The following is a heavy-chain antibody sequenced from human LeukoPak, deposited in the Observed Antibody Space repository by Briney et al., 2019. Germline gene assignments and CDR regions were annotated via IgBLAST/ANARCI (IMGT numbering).Heavy chain of an antibody. CDR1: GFAFSTYT. D-gene: IGHD3-22*01. Sequence: GGSLGLSCAACGFAFSTYTMNWARQAPGKGLEWVASINSGGTTTHYAFSAKGWFTISRDNAQNVLYLQMNGLRGDDAAVYYCLRGDSRDFWGQGTLVTVSS. CDR2: INSGGTTT. J-gene: IGHJ4*02. CDR3: LRGDSRDF. V-gene: IGHV3-21*06.